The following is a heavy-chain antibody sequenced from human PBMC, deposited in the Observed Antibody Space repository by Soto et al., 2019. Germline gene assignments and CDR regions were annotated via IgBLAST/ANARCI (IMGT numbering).Heavy chain of an antibody. J-gene: IGHJ4*02. CDR2: IYSSGST. CDR1: GGSISSYY. CDR3: ARASKRWLQFGFFDY. Sequence: QVQLQESGPGLVKPSETLSLTCTVSGGSISSYYWSWIRQPPGKGLEWIGYIYSSGSTNYNPSLKSRVTISVDTSKNECSLKLSSVTAADTAVYYCARASKRWLQFGFFDYWGQGTLVTVSS. V-gene: IGHV4-59*01. D-gene: IGHD5-12*01.